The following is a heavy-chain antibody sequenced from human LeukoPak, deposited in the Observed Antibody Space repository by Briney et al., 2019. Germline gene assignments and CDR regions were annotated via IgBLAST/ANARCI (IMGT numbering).Heavy chain of an antibody. CDR1: AFSFSNYN. D-gene: IGHD1-26*01. Sequence: GGSLRLSCAASAFSFSNYNMNWVRQAPGKGLEWVSSITSSGSYIYYADSVKGRFTISRDNAKNSVYLQMNSLRVEDTAVYYCARDSSEVGASAHFDYWGQGTLVTVSS. J-gene: IGHJ4*02. CDR3: ARDSSEVGASAHFDY. CDR2: ITSSGSYI. V-gene: IGHV3-21*01.